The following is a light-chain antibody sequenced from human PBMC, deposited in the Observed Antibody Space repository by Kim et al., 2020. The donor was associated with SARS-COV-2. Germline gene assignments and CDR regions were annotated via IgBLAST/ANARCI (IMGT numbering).Light chain of an antibody. J-gene: IGLJ3*02. CDR1: SGSIASTY. Sequence: GQTVTSSCARSSGSIASTYVQWYQQRPGSAPTTVIYEDNQRPSGVPDRFSGSIDSSSNSASLTISGLKTEDEADYFCQSYDDSNQVFGGGTKLTVL. CDR2: EDN. V-gene: IGLV6-57*03. CDR3: QSYDDSNQV.